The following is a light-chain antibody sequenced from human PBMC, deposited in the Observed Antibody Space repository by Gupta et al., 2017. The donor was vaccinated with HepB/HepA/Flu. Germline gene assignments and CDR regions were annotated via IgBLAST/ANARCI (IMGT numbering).Light chain of an antibody. J-gene: IGKJ3*01. CDR2: GAS. CDR1: QAIGLY. Sequence: DVQMTQCPSSLSASIGDPVIMSCRVSQAIGLYLNWYQQKPGKAPKLLIYGASTLDTGVPSRFSGSGAGKHFIRTISGLQPEDYAAYFCQQGYSSPGFTFGPATTV. V-gene: IGKV1-39*01. CDR3: QQGYSSPGFT.